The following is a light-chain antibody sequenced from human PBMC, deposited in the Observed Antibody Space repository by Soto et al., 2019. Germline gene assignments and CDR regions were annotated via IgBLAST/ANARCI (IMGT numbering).Light chain of an antibody. CDR2: EAS. J-gene: IGKJ2*01. Sequence: EIVLTQSPATLYFSPGERATLSCRASESVRSDLAWYQQKPGQAPRLPIYEASDRASGIPARFSGSGSGTDFTPTITSLEPDDFAGYYCQQRRNRPPSFGQGTKLEIK. CDR1: ESVRSD. CDR3: QQRRNRPPS. V-gene: IGKV3-11*01.